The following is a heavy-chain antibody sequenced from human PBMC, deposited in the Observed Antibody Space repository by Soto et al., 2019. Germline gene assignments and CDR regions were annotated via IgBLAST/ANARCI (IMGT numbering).Heavy chain of an antibody. D-gene: IGHD3-3*01. CDR1: GFTFSNAW. J-gene: IGHJ4*02. CDR2: IKSKTDGGTT. Sequence: EVQLVESGGGLVKPGGSLRLSCAASGFTFSNAWMSWVRQAPGKGLEWVGRIKSKTDGGTTDYAAPVKGRFTISRDDSKNTLDQQMNSLKTEDTAVYDCTTDRNEFGSGYYVMYYFDYWGQGTLVTVSS. V-gene: IGHV3-15*01. CDR3: TTDRNEFGSGYYVMYYFDY.